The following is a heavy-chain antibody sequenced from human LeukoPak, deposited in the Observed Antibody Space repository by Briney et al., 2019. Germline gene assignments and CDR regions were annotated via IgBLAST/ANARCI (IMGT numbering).Heavy chain of an antibody. CDR2: ISGSGVGT. V-gene: IGHV3-23*01. Sequence: PGGSLRLSCAASGFTFSSYAMSWVRQAPGKGLEWVSGISGSGVGTYYADSVKGRFTISRDNSKNTLYLQMNSLRAEDTAVYYCARVLVDIVATGFDYWGQGTLVTVSS. D-gene: IGHD5-12*01. J-gene: IGHJ4*02. CDR1: GFTFSSYA. CDR3: ARVLVDIVATGFDY.